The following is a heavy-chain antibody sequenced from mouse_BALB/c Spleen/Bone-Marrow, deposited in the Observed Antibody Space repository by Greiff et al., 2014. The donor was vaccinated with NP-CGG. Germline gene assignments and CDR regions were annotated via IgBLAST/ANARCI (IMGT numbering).Heavy chain of an antibody. V-gene: IGHV5-4*02. CDR2: ISDGGSYT. Sequence: EVMLVESGGGLVKPGGSLKLSCAASGFTFSDYYMYWVRQTREKRLEWVATISDGGSYTYYPDSVKGRFTISRDNAKNNLYLQLSSLKSEDTAMYYCARGPHDDDMDYWGQGTSVTVSS. CDR1: GFTFSDYY. J-gene: IGHJ4*01. D-gene: IGHD2-3*01. CDR3: ARGPHDDDMDY.